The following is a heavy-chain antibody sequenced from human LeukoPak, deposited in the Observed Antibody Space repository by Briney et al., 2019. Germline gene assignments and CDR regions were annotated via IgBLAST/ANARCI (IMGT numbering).Heavy chain of an antibody. V-gene: IGHV3-66*01. CDR1: GFAVSSNY. D-gene: IGHD3-10*01. Sequence: GGSLRLSCAASGFAVSSNYMSWVRQAPGKGLEWVSIIYSGGSTYYADSVKGRFTISRDNSKNTLYLQMNSLRAEDTAVYYCAAVTSNWFDPWGQGTLVTVSS. CDR2: IYSGGST. J-gene: IGHJ5*02. CDR3: AAVTSNWFDP.